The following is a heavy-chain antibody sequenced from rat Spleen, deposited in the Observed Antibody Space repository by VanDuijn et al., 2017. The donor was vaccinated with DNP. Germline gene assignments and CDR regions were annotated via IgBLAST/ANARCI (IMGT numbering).Heavy chain of an antibody. CDR2: INSAGST. CDR1: GYSITSSYR. D-gene: IGHD5-1*01. Sequence: EVQLQESGPGLVKPSQSLSLTCSVTGYSITSSYRWNWIRKFPGNKLEWMGYINSAGSTNYNPSLKSRISITRDTSKNQLFLQVNSVTTEYTSTYCGARSRLGAPFAYWGQGTLVTVSS. V-gene: IGHV3-3*01. CDR3: ARSRLGAPFAY. J-gene: IGHJ3*01.